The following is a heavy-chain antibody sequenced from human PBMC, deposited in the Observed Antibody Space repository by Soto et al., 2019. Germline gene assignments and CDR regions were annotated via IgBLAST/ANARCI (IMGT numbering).Heavy chain of an antibody. CDR1: GYSFTSYW. D-gene: IGHD3-10*01. CDR3: ARVPYYYGSGSRGAIEPTLVYYYYGMDV. Sequence: GESLKISCKGSGYSFTSYWIGWVRQMPGKGLEWMGIIYPGDSDTRYSPSFQGQVTISADKSISTAYLQWSSLKASDTAMYYCARVPYYYGSGSRGAIEPTLVYYYYGMDVWGHGTTVTVSS. J-gene: IGHJ6*02. V-gene: IGHV5-51*01. CDR2: IYPGDSDT.